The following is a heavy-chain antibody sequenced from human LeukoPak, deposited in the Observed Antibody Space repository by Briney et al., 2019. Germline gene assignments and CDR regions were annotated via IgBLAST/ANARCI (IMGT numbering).Heavy chain of an antibody. CDR3: AKGRGYCTGGSCYSDY. Sequence: GGSLRLSCTASGFTFSNYAMSWVRQAPGKGLEWVSSISGSDGSTYYADSVKGRFTISRDNSKNTLYLQMNSLRVEDTAIYYCAKGRGYCTGGSCYSDYWGQGTLVTVSS. CDR1: GFTFSNYA. J-gene: IGHJ4*02. D-gene: IGHD2-15*01. V-gene: IGHV3-23*01. CDR2: ISGSDGST.